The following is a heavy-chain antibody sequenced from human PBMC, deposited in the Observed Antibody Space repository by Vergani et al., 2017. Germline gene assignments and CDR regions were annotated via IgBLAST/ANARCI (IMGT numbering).Heavy chain of an antibody. CDR1: GHSLTALT. Sequence: QVQLVQSGPEVRKPGASVKVSCQVSGHSLTALTIHWVRQAPGKGLEWMGGFDPEHGEVTFAHHIQGRVTMTEDRSTDTAYMELSSLRPEGTALSYCATPRLRFSCYYYYGMDVWGQGTTVTVSS. V-gene: IGHV1-24*01. CDR2: FDPEHGEV. J-gene: IGHJ6*02. D-gene: IGHD5-12*01. CDR3: ATPRLRFSCYYYYGMDV.